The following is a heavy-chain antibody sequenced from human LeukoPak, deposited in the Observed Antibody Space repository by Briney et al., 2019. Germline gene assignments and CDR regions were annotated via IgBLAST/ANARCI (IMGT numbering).Heavy chain of an antibody. CDR3: ARRPSYGSGSYPASWFDP. Sequence: GESLKISCKGSGYSFTTYWIGWVRQMPGKGLEWMGIIYPGDSDTRYSPSFQGQVTISADKSISTAYLQWSSLKASDTAMYYCARRPSYGSGSYPASWFDPWGQGTLVTVSS. CDR1: GYSFTTYW. CDR2: IYPGDSDT. V-gene: IGHV5-51*01. J-gene: IGHJ5*02. D-gene: IGHD3-10*01.